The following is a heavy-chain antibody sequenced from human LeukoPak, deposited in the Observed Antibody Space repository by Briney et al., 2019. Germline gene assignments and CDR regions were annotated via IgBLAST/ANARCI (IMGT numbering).Heavy chain of an antibody. V-gene: IGHV3-66*01. CDR2: IFSHGET. Sequence: PGGSLRLSCAASGFTVGNNYMNWVRQAPGKGLEWVSLIFSHGETSYADSVKGRFTISRDNSKNTLYLQMNGLRVEDTAVYYCAKDRAYRDYEVFDFWGQGTLVTVSS. J-gene: IGHJ4*02. CDR3: AKDRAYRDYEVFDF. CDR1: GFTVGNNY. D-gene: IGHD4-17*01.